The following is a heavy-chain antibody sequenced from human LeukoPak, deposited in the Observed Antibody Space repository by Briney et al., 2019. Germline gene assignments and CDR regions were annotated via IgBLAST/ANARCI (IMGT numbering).Heavy chain of an antibody. D-gene: IGHD3-9*01. CDR2: IYYSGST. J-gene: IGHJ3*02. V-gene: IGHV4-39*01. CDR3: ARGRDRGVLRYFDRFDI. Sequence: SETLSLTCTVSGGSISSSSYYWGWIRQPPGKGLEWIGSIYYSGSTYCNPSLKSRVTISVDTSKNQFSLKLSSVTAADTAVYYCARGRDRGVLRYFDRFDIWGQGTMVTVSS. CDR1: GGSISSSSYY.